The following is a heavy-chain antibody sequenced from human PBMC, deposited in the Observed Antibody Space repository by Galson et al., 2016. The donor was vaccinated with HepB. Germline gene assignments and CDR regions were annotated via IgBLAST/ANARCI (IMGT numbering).Heavy chain of an antibody. J-gene: IGHJ4*02. V-gene: IGHV3-23*01. D-gene: IGHD1-14*01. CDR1: GFTFNSYA. Sequence: SLRLSCAGSGFTFNSYAMNWVRQAPGKGLEWISLISDNGHATYYADPVRGRFSIARDISKNTLYLQMNSLRADDTAVYYCAKCPPGTRGSLDSWGQGTLVTVSS. CDR3: AKCPPGTRGSLDS. CDR2: ISDNGHAT.